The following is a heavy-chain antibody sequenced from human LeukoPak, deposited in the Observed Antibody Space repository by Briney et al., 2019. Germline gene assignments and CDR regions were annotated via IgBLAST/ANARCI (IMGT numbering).Heavy chain of an antibody. CDR3: PRGRGLCTGYRRLDY. CDR2: MNPNSGNT. J-gene: IGHJ4*02. V-gene: IGHV1-8*01. CDR1: EYTDSSLD. D-gene: IGHD3/OR15-3a*01. Sequence: ASVKVSCKASEYTDSSLDPFGGARATGQGLEWLGWMNPNSGNTGYAQKFQGRLTITKNTSINTAYMEVSSLKSEDTAVHCCPRGRGLCTGYRRLDYWGQGTQVTVSS.